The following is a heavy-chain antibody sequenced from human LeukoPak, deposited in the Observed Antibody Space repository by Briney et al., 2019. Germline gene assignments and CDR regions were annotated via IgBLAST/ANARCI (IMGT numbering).Heavy chain of an antibody. CDR3: AKGQPYSSSSRSHYYYYMDV. CDR1: GFTFSSYA. Sequence: GGSLRLSCAASGFTFSSYAMSWVRQAPGKGLEWVSAISGSGGSTYYADSVKGRFTIPRDNSKNTLYLQMNSLRAEDTAVYYCAKGQPYSSSSRSHYYYYMDVWGKGTTVTVSS. D-gene: IGHD6-6*01. V-gene: IGHV3-23*01. CDR2: ISGSGGST. J-gene: IGHJ6*03.